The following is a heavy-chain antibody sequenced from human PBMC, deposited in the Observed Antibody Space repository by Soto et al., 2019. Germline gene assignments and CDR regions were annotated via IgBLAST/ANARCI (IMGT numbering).Heavy chain of an antibody. CDR3: ARAPIGGGAPYYFAC. CDR2: INPRTGDT. D-gene: IGHD3-16*01. V-gene: IGHV1-2*02. CDR1: GYTFTAYY. Sequence: QVQLAQSGAGVKKPGASVQVSCKATGYTFTAYYLYWGRQTPGQGPEWLEGINPRTGDTNQAQKFQGRVTMTRDMSLTTAYMERHRLTSDDTAVYYCARAPIGGGAPYYFACWGQGSLVTVSS. J-gene: IGHJ4*02.